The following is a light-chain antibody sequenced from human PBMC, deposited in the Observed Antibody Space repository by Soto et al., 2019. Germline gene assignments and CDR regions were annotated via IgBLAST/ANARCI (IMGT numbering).Light chain of an antibody. V-gene: IGLV2-23*01. CDR2: EGN. Sequence: QPLLTSPSSGSGTPGHSITIPYTGTSSDVGSYNLVSWYQQHPGKAPKLMIYEGNKRPSGVSNRFSASKSGNTASLTISGLQAEDEAYYYCCAYAGSNTLVFIGRTK. CDR3: CAYAGSNTLV. CDR1: SSDVGSYNL. J-gene: IGLJ2*01.